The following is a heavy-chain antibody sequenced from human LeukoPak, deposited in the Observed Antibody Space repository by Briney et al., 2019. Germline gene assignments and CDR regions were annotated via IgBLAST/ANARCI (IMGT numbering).Heavy chain of an antibody. V-gene: IGHV4-4*02. D-gene: IGHD5-18*01. CDR1: GGSISSSDW. Sequence: SETLSLTCAVSGGSISSSDWWSWVRQPPGKGLEWIGEIYHSGSTNYNPSLKSRVTMSVDKSKNQFSLKLSSVTAVDTAVYYCARNTAGDPNYFDYWGQGTLVTVSS. J-gene: IGHJ4*02. CDR3: ARNTAGDPNYFDY. CDR2: IYHSGST.